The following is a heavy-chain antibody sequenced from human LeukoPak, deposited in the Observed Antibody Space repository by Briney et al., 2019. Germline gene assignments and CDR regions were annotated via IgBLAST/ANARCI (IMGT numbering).Heavy chain of an antibody. V-gene: IGHV3-30-3*01. CDR3: ARGGVTAMVTVFDY. D-gene: IGHD5-18*01. CDR2: ISYDGSNK. J-gene: IGHJ4*02. Sequence: GGSLRLSCAASGFTFSSYAMHWVRQAPGKGLEWVAVISYDGSNKYYADSVKGRFTISRDNSKNTLYLQMNSLRAEDTAVYYCARGGVTAMVTVFDYWGQGILVTVS. CDR1: GFTFSSYA.